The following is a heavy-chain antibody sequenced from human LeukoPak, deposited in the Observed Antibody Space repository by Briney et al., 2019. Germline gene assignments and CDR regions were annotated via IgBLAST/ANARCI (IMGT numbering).Heavy chain of an antibody. CDR1: GGSISSYY. V-gene: IGHV4-59*01. Sequence: SETLSLTCTVSGGSISSYYWSWIRQPPGKGLEWIGYIYYSGSTSYNPSLKSRVTMSVDTSKNQFSLKLSSVTAADTAVYYCARVEEGYGSGRRENYYYYYMDVWGKGTTVTASS. D-gene: IGHD3-10*01. CDR2: IYYSGST. CDR3: ARVEEGYGSGRRENYYYYYMDV. J-gene: IGHJ6*03.